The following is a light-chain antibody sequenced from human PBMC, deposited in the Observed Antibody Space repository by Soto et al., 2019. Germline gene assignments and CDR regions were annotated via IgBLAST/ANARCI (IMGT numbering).Light chain of an antibody. Sequence: DIQMTQSPSTLSASVGDRVTITCRASQSVSRWLAWYQQKPGKAPKLLIYNAAILEGGVPSRFSGSGSGSEFTLTINSLQPEDFAVYHCQQYHNWPSWTFGQGTKVEAK. CDR1: QSVSRW. J-gene: IGKJ1*01. CDR3: QQYHNWPSWT. CDR2: NAA. V-gene: IGKV1-5*01.